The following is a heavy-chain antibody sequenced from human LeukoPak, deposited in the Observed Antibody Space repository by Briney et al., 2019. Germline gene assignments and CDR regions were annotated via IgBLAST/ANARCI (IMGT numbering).Heavy chain of an antibody. CDR1: GFTFSNAW. V-gene: IGHV3-15*01. CDR3: TTPTMRLVHPDY. J-gene: IGHJ4*02. D-gene: IGHD3-22*01. CDR2: IKSKIDGGTT. Sequence: GGSLRLSCAASGFTFSNAWMNWVRQAPGKGLEWVGLIKSKIDGGTTDYAAPVKGRFTVSRDDSKNTVYLQMNSLKSEDTGVYYCTTPTMRLVHPDYWGQGTLVTVSS.